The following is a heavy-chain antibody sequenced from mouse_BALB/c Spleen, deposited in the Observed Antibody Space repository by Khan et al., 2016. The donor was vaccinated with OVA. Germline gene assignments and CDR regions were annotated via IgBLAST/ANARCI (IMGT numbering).Heavy chain of an antibody. Sequence: EVELVESGGVLLEPGGSLKLSCAASGFTFSSFVMSWVRQTPEKRLEWVATISSAATYTYYPDSVKGRFTISRANAKNTLYLQMNSLRSDDTAIYYCANGNYGWFAYWGQGTLVTVST. CDR3: ANGNYGWFAY. CDR2: ISSAATYT. D-gene: IGHD2-1*01. V-gene: IGHV5-9-1*01. CDR1: GFTFSSFV. J-gene: IGHJ3*01.